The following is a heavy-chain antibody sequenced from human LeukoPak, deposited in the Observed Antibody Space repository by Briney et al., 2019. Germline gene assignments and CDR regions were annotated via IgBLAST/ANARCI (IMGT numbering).Heavy chain of an antibody. CDR1: GFTFGDYA. V-gene: IGHV3-49*03. J-gene: IGHJ4*02. D-gene: IGHD6-19*01. Sequence: PGGSLRLSCTASGFTFGDYAMSWFRQAPGKGLEWVGFIRSKAYGGTTEYAASVKGRFTISRDDSKSIAYLQMNSLKTEDTAVYYCTRDAAVAGTRYFDYWGQGTLVTVSS. CDR3: TRDAAVAGTRYFDY. CDR2: IRSKAYGGTT.